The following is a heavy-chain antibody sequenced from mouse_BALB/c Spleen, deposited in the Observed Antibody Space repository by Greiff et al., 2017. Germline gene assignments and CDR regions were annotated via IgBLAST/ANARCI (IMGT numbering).Heavy chain of an antibody. CDR1: GFTFSSFG. CDR3: ARIPFDY. CDR2: ISSGSSTI. Sequence: EVQGVESGGGLVQPGGSRKLSCAASGFTFSSFGMHWVRQAPEKGLEWVAYISSGSSTIYYADTVKGRFTISRDNPKNTLFLQMTSLRSEDTAMYYCARIPFDYWGQGTTLTVSS. J-gene: IGHJ2*01. V-gene: IGHV5-17*02.